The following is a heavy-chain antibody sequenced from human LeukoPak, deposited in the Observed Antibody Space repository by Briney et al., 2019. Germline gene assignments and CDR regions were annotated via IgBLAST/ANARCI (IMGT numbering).Heavy chain of an antibody. CDR2: ISGSGGST. Sequence: XXFXXXAMSWVRQAPGKGLEGVSAISGSGGSTYYADSVKGRFTISRDNSKNTLYLQMNSLRAEDTAVYYCAKEVVGYCSSTSCLNWFDPWGQGTLVTVSS. V-gene: IGHV3-23*01. CDR3: AKEVVGYCSSTSCLNWFDP. J-gene: IGHJ5*02. CDR1: XXFXXXA. D-gene: IGHD2-2*01.